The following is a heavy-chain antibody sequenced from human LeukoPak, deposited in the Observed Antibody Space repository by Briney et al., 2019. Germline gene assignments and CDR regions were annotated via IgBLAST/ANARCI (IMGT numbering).Heavy chain of an antibody. V-gene: IGHV1-46*01. Sequence: ASVKVSCKASGYTFTSYYMHWVGQAPGQGLEWMGIINPSGGSTSYAQKFQGRVTMTRDTSTSTVYMELSSLRSEDTAVYYCAIGGVRNVSNGGYVGWFDPWGQGTLVTVSS. CDR2: INPSGGST. J-gene: IGHJ5*02. CDR1: GYTFTSYY. D-gene: IGHD5-12*01. CDR3: AIGGVRNVSNGGYVGWFDP.